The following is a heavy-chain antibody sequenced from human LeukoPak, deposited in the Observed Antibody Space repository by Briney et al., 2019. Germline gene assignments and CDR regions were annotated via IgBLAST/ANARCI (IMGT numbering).Heavy chain of an antibody. Sequence: GSLRLSCAASGFTFSSYWMSWVRQAPGKGLEWVANIKQDGSEKYYVDSVKGRFTISRDNAKNSLYLQMNSLRAEDTAVYYCARDLQETYSSSWYSFGYWGQGTLVTVSS. V-gene: IGHV3-7*01. J-gene: IGHJ4*02. D-gene: IGHD6-13*01. CDR2: IKQDGSEK. CDR3: ARDLQETYSSSWYSFGY. CDR1: GFTFSSYW.